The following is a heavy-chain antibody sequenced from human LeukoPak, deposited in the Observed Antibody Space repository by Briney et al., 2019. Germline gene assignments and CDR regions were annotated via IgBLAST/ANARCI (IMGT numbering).Heavy chain of an antibody. D-gene: IGHD3-10*01. CDR3: ARGFAYYYFDY. Sequence: GGSLRLSCAASGFIFSSNYMSWVRQAPGKGLEWVSVIYSGGNTYYADSVKGRFTISRDNSKNTLFLQMNSLRAEDTAVYYCARGFAYYYFDYWGQGTLVTVSS. CDR2: IYSGGNT. V-gene: IGHV3-53*01. CDR1: GFIFSSNY. J-gene: IGHJ4*02.